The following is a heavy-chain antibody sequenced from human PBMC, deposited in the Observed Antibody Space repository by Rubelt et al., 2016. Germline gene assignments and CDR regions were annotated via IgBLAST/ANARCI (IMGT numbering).Heavy chain of an antibody. J-gene: IGHJ3*02. Sequence: QLQLQESGPGLVKPSETLSLTCTVSGGSISSSSYYWGWIRQPPGKGLEWIGSIYYSGSTYYNPSLKSRVTMSVDTSNNHLSLRLTSWTAADTAVDYCARLPGYSSGWMPFDIWGQGTMVTVSS. D-gene: IGHD6-19*01. CDR2: IYYSGST. CDR1: GGSISSSSYY. CDR3: ARLPGYSSGWMPFDI. V-gene: IGHV4-39*02.